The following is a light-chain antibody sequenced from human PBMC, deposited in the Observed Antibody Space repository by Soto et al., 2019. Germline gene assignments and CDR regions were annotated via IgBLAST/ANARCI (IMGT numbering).Light chain of an antibody. CDR1: QGIAPY. Sequence: DVPMTQSPSSLSAFVGDRVTITCRASQGIAPYLAWFQQKPGKVPKLLIYATSTWQSGVPSRFSGSGYGADFTLTISSLQPEDVGTYYCQKYNSAPLTYGGGTKVEIK. J-gene: IGKJ4*01. V-gene: IGKV1-27*01. CDR2: ATS. CDR3: QKYNSAPLT.